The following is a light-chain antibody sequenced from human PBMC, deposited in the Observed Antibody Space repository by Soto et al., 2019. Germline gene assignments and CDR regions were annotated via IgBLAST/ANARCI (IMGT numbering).Light chain of an antibody. V-gene: IGKV3-20*01. CDR1: QSVSSIY. Sequence: EIVLTQSPGTLSLSPGERATLSCRASQSVSSIYLAWYQQKPGQAPRLLIYDVSSRATGIPDRFSGSGSGTDFTLTTSRLEPEDFAVYYCQQSGSSPGTFGQGTKV. CDR3: QQSGSSPGT. CDR2: DVS. J-gene: IGKJ1*01.